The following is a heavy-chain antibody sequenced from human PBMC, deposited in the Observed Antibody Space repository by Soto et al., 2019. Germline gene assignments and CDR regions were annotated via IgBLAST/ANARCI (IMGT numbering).Heavy chain of an antibody. CDR1: GFSLNTYW. D-gene: IGHD2-8*02. CDR2: IFPGDSDT. Sequence: HGESLNTSCAGFGFSLNTYWIAGVRQKPGKGLEWMGAIFPGDSDTRYSPSFQGQVTVSVDKSISAAYLQWSSLKAADTAMYYCARTYCTSSGCDTWFDPWGQGTLVTV. J-gene: IGHJ5*02. V-gene: IGHV5-51*01. CDR3: ARTYCTSSGCDTWFDP.